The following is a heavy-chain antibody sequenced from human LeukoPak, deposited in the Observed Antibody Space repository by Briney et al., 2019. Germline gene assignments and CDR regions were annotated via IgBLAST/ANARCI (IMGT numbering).Heavy chain of an antibody. V-gene: IGHV3-11*01. Sequence: GGSLRLPCAASGFTFSDYYMSWIRQAPGKGLEWVSDISGSGDSKFYADSVKGRFTISRDNAKKSLYLQMNSLRAEDTAVYYCVRRTYSNYFFDYWGQGTQVTVSS. CDR1: GFTFSDYY. CDR3: VRRTYSNYFFDY. CDR2: ISGSGDSK. J-gene: IGHJ4*02. D-gene: IGHD4-11*01.